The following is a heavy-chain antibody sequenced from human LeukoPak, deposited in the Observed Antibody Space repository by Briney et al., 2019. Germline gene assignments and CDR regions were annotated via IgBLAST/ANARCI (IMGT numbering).Heavy chain of an antibody. CDR3: ARVVERPYHFDY. D-gene: IGHD1-1*01. CDR2: IYTSGST. Sequence: PSETLSLTCTVSGGSISSGSYYWSWIRQPAGKGLEWIGRIYTSGSTNYNPSLKSRVTISVDTSKNQFSLKLSSVTAADTAVYYCARVVERPYHFDYWGQGTLVTVSS. V-gene: IGHV4-61*02. J-gene: IGHJ4*02. CDR1: GGSISSGSYY.